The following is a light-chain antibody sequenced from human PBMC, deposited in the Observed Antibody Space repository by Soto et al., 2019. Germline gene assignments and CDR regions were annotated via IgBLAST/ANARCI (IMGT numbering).Light chain of an antibody. Sequence: QSVLTQPPSASGSPGQSVTISCTGTSSDVGSCDYVSWYQQRPGKAPKLVIYEVFKRPSGVPDRFSGSKSGTSASLAITGLQAEDEADYYCQSYDTFLSAVVFGGGTKVTVL. CDR3: QSYDTFLSAVV. J-gene: IGLJ2*01. CDR1: SSDVGSCDY. V-gene: IGLV2-8*01. CDR2: EVF.